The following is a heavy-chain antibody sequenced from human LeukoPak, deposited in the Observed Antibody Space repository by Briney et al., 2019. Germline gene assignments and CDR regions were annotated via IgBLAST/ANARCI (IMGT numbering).Heavy chain of an antibody. V-gene: IGHV4-59*08. CDR1: IXSYY. J-gene: IGHJ4*02. D-gene: IGHD4-23*01. CDR3: ARHTTVVPPHYFDY. CDR2: IYYSGST. Sequence: IXSYYWSWVRPPPGKGLEWIGYIYYSGSTNYNPSLKRRVTISLDTSKNQISLKLSSVTAADTAVYYCARHTTVVPPHYFDYWGQGTLXT.